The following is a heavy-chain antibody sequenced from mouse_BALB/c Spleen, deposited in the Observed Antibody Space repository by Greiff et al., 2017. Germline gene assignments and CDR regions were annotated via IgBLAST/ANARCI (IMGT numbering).Heavy chain of an antibody. V-gene: IGHV7-3*02. J-gene: IGHJ3*01. CDR3: ARDFAY. CDR2: IRNKANGYTT. Sequence: VQLQQSGGGLVQPGGSLRLSCATSGFTFTDYYMSWVRQPPGKALEWLGFIRNKANGYTTEYSASVKGRFTISRDNSQSILYLQMNTLRAEDSATYYCARDFAYWGQGTLVTVSA. CDR1: GFTFTDYY.